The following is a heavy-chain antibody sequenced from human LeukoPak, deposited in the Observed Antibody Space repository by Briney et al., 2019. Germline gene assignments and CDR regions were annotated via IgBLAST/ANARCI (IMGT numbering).Heavy chain of an antibody. CDR2: IKSKTDGGTT. CDR1: GFTFSNAW. D-gene: IGHD2-2*01. J-gene: IGHJ6*02. Sequence: PGGSLRLSCAASGFTFSNAWMSWVRQAPGKGLEWVGRIKSKTDGGTTDYAAPVKGRFTISRDDSKNTLYLQMNSLKTEDTAVYYCTTLPLSPFSSTSNYYYYYGMDVWGQGTTVTVSS. V-gene: IGHV3-15*01. CDR3: TTLPLSPFSSTSNYYYYYGMDV.